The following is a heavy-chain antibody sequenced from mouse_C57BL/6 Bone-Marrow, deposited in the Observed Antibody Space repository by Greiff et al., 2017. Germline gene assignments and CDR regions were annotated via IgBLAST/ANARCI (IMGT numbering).Heavy chain of an antibody. V-gene: IGHV6-3*01. CDR3: TVGNR. Sequence: EVQGVESGGGLVQPGGSMKLSCVASGFTFSNYWMNWVRQSPEKGLEWVAQIRLKSDNYATHYAESVKGRFTISRDDSKSSVYLQKNNLSAEDTGIYYCTVGNRWGQGTTLTVSS. CDR2: IRLKSDNYAT. J-gene: IGHJ2*01. CDR1: GFTFSNYW.